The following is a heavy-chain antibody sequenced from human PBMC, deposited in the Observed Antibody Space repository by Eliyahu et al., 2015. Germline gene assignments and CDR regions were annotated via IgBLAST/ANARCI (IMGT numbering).Heavy chain of an antibody. Sequence: EVQLVESGGGLVKPGGSLRLSCAASGFTFSSYSMNWVRQAPGKGLEWVSSISSSSSYIYYADSVKGRFTISRDNAKNSLYLQMNSLRAEDTAVYYCASGRGPYCSGGSCYDPFDYWGQGTLVTVSS. J-gene: IGHJ4*02. CDR1: GFTFSSYS. V-gene: IGHV3-21*01. CDR3: ASGRGPYCSGGSCYDPFDY. D-gene: IGHD2-15*01. CDR2: ISSSSSYI.